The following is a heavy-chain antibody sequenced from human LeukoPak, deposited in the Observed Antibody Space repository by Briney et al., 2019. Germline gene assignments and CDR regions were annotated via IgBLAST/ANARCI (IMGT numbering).Heavy chain of an antibody. V-gene: IGHV3-7*05. CDR3: ARGGFTYGY. J-gene: IGHJ4*02. D-gene: IGHD2-8*01. Sequence: AGGSLRLSCAASGFTFSSYSMTWVRQAPGKGLEWVANIKEDGSETYYVDSLKGRFTISRDNAKNSLYLQMNSLRAEDTAVYYCARGGFTYGYWGQGTQVTVSS. CDR2: IKEDGSET. CDR1: GFTFSSYS.